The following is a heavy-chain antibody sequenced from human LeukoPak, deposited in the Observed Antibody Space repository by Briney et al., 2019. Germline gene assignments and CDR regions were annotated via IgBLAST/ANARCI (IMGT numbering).Heavy chain of an antibody. J-gene: IGHJ4*02. V-gene: IGHV4-39*01. D-gene: IGHD5-18*01. CDR1: GGSISSGDYY. CDR2: IYYSGST. CDR3: ARLWIQLWFLDY. Sequence: SETLSLTCTVSGGSISSGDYYWSWIRQPPGKGLEWIGSIYYSGSTYYNPSLKSRVTISVDTSKNQFSLKLSSVTAADTAVYYCARLWIQLWFLDYWGQGTLVTVSS.